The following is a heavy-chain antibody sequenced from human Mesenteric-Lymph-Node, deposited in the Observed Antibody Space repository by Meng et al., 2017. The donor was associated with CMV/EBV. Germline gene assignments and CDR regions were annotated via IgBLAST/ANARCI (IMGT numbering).Heavy chain of an antibody. CDR2: INHSGST. D-gene: IGHD3-22*01. J-gene: IGHJ5*02. V-gene: IGHV4-34*01. CDR3: ARRVAYYYDSSGSSYNWFDP. CDR1: GGSFSGYY. Sequence: GSLRLTCAVYGGSFSGYYWSWIRQPPGKGLEWIGEINHSGSTNYNPSLKSRVTISVDTSKNQFSLKLNLVTAADTAVYYCARRVAYYYDSSGSSYNWFDPWGQGTLVTVSS.